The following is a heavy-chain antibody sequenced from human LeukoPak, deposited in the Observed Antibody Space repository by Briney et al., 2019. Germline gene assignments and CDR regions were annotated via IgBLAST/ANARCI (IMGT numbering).Heavy chain of an antibody. CDR1: GFIVSNSF. V-gene: IGHV3-53*01. CDR3: ARVDNIVATIPDL. J-gene: IGHJ3*01. CDR2: IYSGGSI. D-gene: IGHD5-12*01. Sequence: GGSLRLSCAASGFIVSNSFMGWVRQALGKGLEWVPVIYSGGSIYYADSVKGRFTISRDNSKNTLYLQMDSLRADDTAVYYCARVDNIVATIPDLWGQGTMVTVSS.